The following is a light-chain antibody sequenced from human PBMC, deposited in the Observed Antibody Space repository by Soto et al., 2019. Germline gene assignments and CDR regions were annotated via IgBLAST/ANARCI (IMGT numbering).Light chain of an antibody. CDR1: SSDVGGHNY. CDR2: EVT. J-gene: IGLJ2*01. Sequence: QSVLTQPASVSGSPGQSITISCTGTSSDVGGHNYVSWYQQHPGTAPKLMIYEVTNRPSGVSNRFSGSKSGNTAFLTISGLQAEDEADYYCSSYTSSTTLDVVFGGGTKLTVL. CDR3: SSYTSSTTLDVV. V-gene: IGLV2-14*01.